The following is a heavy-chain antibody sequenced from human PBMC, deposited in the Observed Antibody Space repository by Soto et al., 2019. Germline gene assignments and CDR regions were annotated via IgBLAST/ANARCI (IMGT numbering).Heavy chain of an antibody. CDR1: GFTFSSYG. Sequence: GGSLSLSCAASGFTFSSYGMHWVRQAPGKGLEWVAVISYDGSNKYYADSVKGRFTISRDNSKNTLYLQMNSLRAEDTAVYYCAKGRYYYDSSGYGLDYWGQGTLVTVSS. V-gene: IGHV3-30*18. CDR3: AKGRYYYDSSGYGLDY. D-gene: IGHD3-22*01. CDR2: ISYDGSNK. J-gene: IGHJ4*02.